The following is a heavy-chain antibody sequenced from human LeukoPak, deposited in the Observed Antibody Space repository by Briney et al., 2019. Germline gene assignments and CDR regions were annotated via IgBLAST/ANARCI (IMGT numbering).Heavy chain of an antibody. CDR2: IYYSGST. V-gene: IGHV4-59*01. CDR1: GGSISSYY. Sequence: SETLSLTCTVSGGSISSYYWSWIRQPPGKGLEWIGYIYYSGSTNYNPSLKSRFTISVDTSKNQFSLKLSSVTAADTAVYYCARVPTYYYGSGSYISLGAFDIWGQGTMVTVSS. J-gene: IGHJ3*02. CDR3: ARVPTYYYGSGSYISLGAFDI. D-gene: IGHD3-10*01.